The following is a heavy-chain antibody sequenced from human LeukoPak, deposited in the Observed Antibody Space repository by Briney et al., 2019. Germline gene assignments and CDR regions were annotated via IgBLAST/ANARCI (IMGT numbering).Heavy chain of an antibody. V-gene: IGHV3-23*01. CDR1: GFTFRSYA. D-gene: IGHD6-25*01. Sequence: GGSLRLSCASSGFTFRSYAMSWVRQASGKGREWVSAISGSGGSTYYADSVKGRFTISRDNSKNTLYLQMNSLRAEDTAVYYCAKECGATGYWGQGTLVTVSS. J-gene: IGHJ4*02. CDR2: ISGSGGST. CDR3: AKECGATGY.